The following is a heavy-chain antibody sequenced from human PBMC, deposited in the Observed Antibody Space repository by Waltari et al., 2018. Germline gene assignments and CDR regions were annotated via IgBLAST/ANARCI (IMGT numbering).Heavy chain of an antibody. Sequence: VESGGDLVQTGGSLRPTCAGFGFTFDHHNITCVRHAPGKVLEWVGHIRNKCNSYTTEYAASVKDRFTISRDDSKSSVFLQMNSLKTENTAVYYCARDPLGVRATLDYYYYGMDVWGQGTMVTVSS. D-gene: IGHD3-3*01. CDR3: ARDPLGVRATLDYYYYGMDV. CDR1: GFTFDHHN. J-gene: IGHJ6*02. V-gene: IGHV3-72*01. CDR2: IRNKCNSYTT.